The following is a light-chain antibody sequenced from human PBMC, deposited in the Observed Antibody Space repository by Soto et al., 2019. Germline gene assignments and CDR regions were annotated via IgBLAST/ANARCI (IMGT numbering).Light chain of an antibody. CDR1: QGIAPY. CDR3: QKYNSAPLT. CDR2: ATS. Sequence: DVQMTQSPSSLSAFVGDRVTITCRARQGIAPYLAWFQQKPGKVPKLLNYATSTLQSGVPSRFSGSGSGTDFTLTISSLQPEDVGTYYCQKYNSAPLTFGGGTKVEIK. V-gene: IGKV1-27*01. J-gene: IGKJ4*01.